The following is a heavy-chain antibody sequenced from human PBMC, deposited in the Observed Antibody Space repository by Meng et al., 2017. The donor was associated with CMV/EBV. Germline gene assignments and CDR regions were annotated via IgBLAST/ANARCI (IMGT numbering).Heavy chain of an antibody. D-gene: IGHD2-15*01. Sequence: GESLKISCAASGFTFSSYSMNWVRQAPGKGLEWVSSISSSSSYIYYADSVKGRFTISRDNAKNSLYLQMNSLRAEDTAVYYCARDLGPGSMGGGSFDYWGQGTLVTVSS. CDR3: ARDLGPGSMGGGSFDY. J-gene: IGHJ4*02. CDR1: GFTFSSYS. V-gene: IGHV3-21*01. CDR2: ISSSSSYI.